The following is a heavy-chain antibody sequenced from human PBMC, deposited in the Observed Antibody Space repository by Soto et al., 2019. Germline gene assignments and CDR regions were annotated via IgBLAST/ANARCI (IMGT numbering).Heavy chain of an antibody. Sequence: EVQLVETGGGLIQPGGSLRLSCAASGFTVSNTYMTWVRQPPGKGLECVSVIYTAGGTNYADSVKGRFTTSRDNTKNSFYLQMNSLRAEDTAVYYCARDHINGWKFDYWGRGTLVTVSS. J-gene: IGHJ4*02. CDR2: IYTAGGT. V-gene: IGHV3-53*02. CDR3: ARDHINGWKFDY. CDR1: GFTVSNTY. D-gene: IGHD6-19*01.